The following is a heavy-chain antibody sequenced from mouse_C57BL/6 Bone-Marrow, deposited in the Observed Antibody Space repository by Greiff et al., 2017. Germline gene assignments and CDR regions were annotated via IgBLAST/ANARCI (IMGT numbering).Heavy chain of an antibody. CDR2: ISDGGSYT. Sequence: EVKLMESGGGLVKPGGSLKLSCAASGFTFSSYAMSWVRPTPEQRLEWVATISDGGSYTYYPDNVKGRFTISRDNAKNSRYLQMSHLKSEDTAMYYCARDTMITTWFAYWGQGTLVTVSA. D-gene: IGHD2-4*01. CDR1: GFTFSSYA. CDR3: ARDTMITTWFAY. V-gene: IGHV5-4*01. J-gene: IGHJ3*01.